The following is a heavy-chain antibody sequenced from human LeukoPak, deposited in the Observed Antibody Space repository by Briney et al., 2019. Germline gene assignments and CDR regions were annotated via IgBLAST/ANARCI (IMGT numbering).Heavy chain of an antibody. V-gene: IGHV3-30*02. CDR2: IWYDGNEK. CDR1: GFTFSTYG. Sequence: GGSLRLSCAASGFTFSTYGMHWVRQAPGKGLEWVAFIWYDGNEKYYADSAKGRFTISRDNSKNTLYLQMNSLRAEDTAIYYCAREHPLLRYFDYWGQGTLVTVSS. J-gene: IGHJ4*02. D-gene: IGHD2-21*02. CDR3: AREHPLLRYFDY.